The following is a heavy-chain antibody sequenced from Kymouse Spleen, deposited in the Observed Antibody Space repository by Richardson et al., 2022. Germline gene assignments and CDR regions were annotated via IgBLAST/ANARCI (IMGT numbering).Heavy chain of an antibody. Sequence: QVQLQQWGAGLLKPSETLSLTCAVYGGSFSGYYWSWIRQPPGKGLEWIGEINHSGSTNYNPSLKSRVTISVDTSKNQFSLKLSSVTAADTAVYYCAVGYPAEYFQHWGQGTLVTVSS. V-gene: IGHV4-34*01. J-gene: IGHJ1*01. CDR1: GGSFSGYY. CDR3: AVGYPAEYFQH. CDR2: INHSGST. D-gene: IGHD6-13*01,IGHD6-19*01,IGHD6-25*01.